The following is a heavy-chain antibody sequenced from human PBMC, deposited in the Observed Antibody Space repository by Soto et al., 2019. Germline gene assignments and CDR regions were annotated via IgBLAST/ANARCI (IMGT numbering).Heavy chain of an antibody. D-gene: IGHD1-26*01. V-gene: IGHV3-33*01. J-gene: IGHJ4*02. CDR2: IWFDGSNK. Sequence: QVQLVDSGGGVVQPGRSLRLSCAASGFIFSSYGMHWVRQAPGKGLEWVAGIWFDGSNKYYADSVKGRFTISRDNSRNTLYLQMNGLRAEDTAVYYCARDGKSVETTGGFDSWGQGTLVTVSS. CDR3: ARDGKSVETTGGFDS. CDR1: GFIFSSYG.